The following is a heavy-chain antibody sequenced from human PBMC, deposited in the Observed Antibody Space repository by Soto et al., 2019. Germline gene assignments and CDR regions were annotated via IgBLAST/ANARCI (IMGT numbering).Heavy chain of an antibody. J-gene: IGHJ6*02. D-gene: IGHD3-3*02. V-gene: IGHV1-69*12. Sequence: QVRLVQSGAEIKKPGSSMKVSCKASGGTFSNSAISWVRQAPGQGLEWVGGIIPVFRTPDYAQKFQGRGTITADESTGTAYMELSSLRSEDTAVYYCARDKGRPELGGNYYYAVDVWGQGTTVTVSS. CDR1: GGTFSNSA. CDR2: IIPVFRTP. CDR3: ARDKGRPELGGNYYYAVDV.